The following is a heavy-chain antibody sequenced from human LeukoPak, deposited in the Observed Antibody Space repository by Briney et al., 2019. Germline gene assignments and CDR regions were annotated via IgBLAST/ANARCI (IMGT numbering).Heavy chain of an antibody. D-gene: IGHD3-22*01. J-gene: IGHJ4*02. CDR1: GGSISSYY. V-gene: IGHV4-59*12. CDR3: ARVFSGSSGYYSYYFDY. Sequence: SETLSLTCTVSGGSISSYYWSWIRQPPGKGLEWIGYIYYSGSTNYNPSLKSRVTISVDRSNNQFSLRLSSVTAADTAVYYCARVFSGSSGYYSYYFDYWGQGTLVTVSS. CDR2: IYYSGST.